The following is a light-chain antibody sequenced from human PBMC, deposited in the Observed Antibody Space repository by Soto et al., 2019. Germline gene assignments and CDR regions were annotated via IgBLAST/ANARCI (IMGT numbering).Light chain of an antibody. J-gene: IGLJ1*01. V-gene: IGLV8-61*01. Sequence: QPVVTQEPSFSVSPGGTVTLTCGLTSVSVSTYHHPSWYQQTPGRSPRTLIYMTNTRSSGVPERFSGSIVENKAALTITGAQADDESDYDCMQCVAPDTYVFGPGTKLTVL. CDR2: MTN. CDR3: MQCVAPDTYV. CDR1: SVSVSTYHH.